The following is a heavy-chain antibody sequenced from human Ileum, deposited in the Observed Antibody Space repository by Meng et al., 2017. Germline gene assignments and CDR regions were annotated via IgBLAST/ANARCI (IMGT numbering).Heavy chain of an antibody. CDR3: ARHDYGDPTAAFDY. CDR2: IHHSGTT. V-gene: IGHV4-4*02. Sequence: LGVAGPGPATPSGTLPLTCRVSCASISTSNLWNWVRQPPGKGLEWIGEIHHSGTTNYNPSLKSRVTISLDKSKNQFSLELRSVTAADTAVYYCARHDYGDPTAAFDYWGQGTLVTVSS. J-gene: IGHJ4*02. CDR1: CASISTSNL. D-gene: IGHD4-17*01.